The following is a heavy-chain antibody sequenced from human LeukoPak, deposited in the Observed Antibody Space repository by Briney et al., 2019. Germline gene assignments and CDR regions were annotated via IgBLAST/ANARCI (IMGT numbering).Heavy chain of an antibody. Sequence: GGSLRLACAASGFTVSSNYMSWVRQAPGKGLEWGSVIYSGGSTYYAHSGKGRFTISRDNSKNTLYLQMNSLRVADTAVYYCAREIYCSASSCTGGVFDIWGQGTMVTVSS. J-gene: IGHJ3*02. CDR2: IYSGGST. V-gene: IGHV3-53*01. D-gene: IGHD2-15*01. CDR3: AREIYCSASSCTGGVFDI. CDR1: GFTVSSNY.